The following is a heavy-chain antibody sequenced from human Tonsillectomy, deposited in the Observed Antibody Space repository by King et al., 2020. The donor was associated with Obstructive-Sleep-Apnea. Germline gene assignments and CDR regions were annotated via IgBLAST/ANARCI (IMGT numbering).Heavy chain of an antibody. V-gene: IGHV4-38-2*02. D-gene: IGHD6-13*01. CDR3: AGDWGAGNNDYYYYYGMDA. CDR2: IYHSGNT. CDR1: GYSISSGYF. J-gene: IGHJ6*02. Sequence: QLQESGPGLVKPSETLSLTCTVSGYSISSGYFWGWIRQPPGKGLEWIGSIYHSGNTYYNPSLKSRVTISVDTSKNQFSLKLSSVTAADTAVYYCAGDWGAGNNDYYYYYGMDAWGQGTTVTVSS.